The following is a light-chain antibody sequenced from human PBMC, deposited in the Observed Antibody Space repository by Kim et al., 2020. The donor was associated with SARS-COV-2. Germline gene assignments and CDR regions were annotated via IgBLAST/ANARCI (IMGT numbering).Light chain of an antibody. CDR3: KQYNNWPPWT. CDR1: QSVSTN. Sequence: CPGERAPPSCRGRQSVSTNLAWYQQNTGQAPRPLISGVSPRATGIAARFSGSGAGTEFTLTISRLQSEDFAVYYFKQYNNWPPWTFGQGTKVEIK. J-gene: IGKJ1*01. CDR2: GVS. V-gene: IGKV3-15*01.